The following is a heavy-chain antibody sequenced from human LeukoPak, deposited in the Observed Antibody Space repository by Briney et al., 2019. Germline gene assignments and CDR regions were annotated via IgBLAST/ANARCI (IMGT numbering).Heavy chain of an antibody. CDR2: IYTRGTT. Sequence: SETLSLTCSVSGGSMNFYYWGWVRQPAAKGLEWIGRIYTRGTTKYSPSLESRVTMSIDTSKSQFTLTLTSVTAADTAVYFCARGQVGTIEVRKLAFDIWGEGTMVAVSS. V-gene: IGHV4-4*07. J-gene: IGHJ3*02. CDR1: GGSMNFYY. CDR3: ARGQVGTIEVRKLAFDI. D-gene: IGHD5-12*01.